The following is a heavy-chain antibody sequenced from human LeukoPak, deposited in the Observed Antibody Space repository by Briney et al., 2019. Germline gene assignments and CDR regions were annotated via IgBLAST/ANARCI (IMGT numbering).Heavy chain of an antibody. J-gene: IGHJ4*02. Sequence: GGSLRLSCAASGFTFSSHGMNWVRQAPGKGLEWVSYISSSSSTIYYADSVKGRFTISRDNAKNSLYLQMNSLRAEDTAVYYCARGLRITMIVVASPFDYWGQGTLVTVSS. CDR2: ISSSSSTI. V-gene: IGHV3-48*01. CDR1: GFTFSSHG. CDR3: ARGLRITMIVVASPFDY. D-gene: IGHD3-22*01.